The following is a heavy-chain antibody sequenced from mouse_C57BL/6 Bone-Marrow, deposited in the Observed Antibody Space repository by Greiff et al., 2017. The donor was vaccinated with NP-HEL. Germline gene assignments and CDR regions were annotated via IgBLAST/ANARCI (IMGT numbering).Heavy chain of an antibody. CDR2: IPHDGSST. V-gene: IGHV5-16*01. CDR3: AREGGLRRRTYAMDY. J-gene: IGHJ4*01. CDR1: GFTFSDYS. Sequence: EVKLMESEGFFAQPGSSMKLSCTASGFTFSDYSMAWVRQVPEKGLEWVANIPHDGSSTYYLDALKSRFIISRDNAKNILYLQRSSLKSEDTATYYCAREGGLRRRTYAMDYWGQGTSVTVSS. D-gene: IGHD2-4*01.